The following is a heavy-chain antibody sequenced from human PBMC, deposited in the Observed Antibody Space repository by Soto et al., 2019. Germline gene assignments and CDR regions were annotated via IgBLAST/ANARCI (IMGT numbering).Heavy chain of an antibody. Sequence: SETLSLTCTVSGGSISSYYWSWIRQPPGKGLEWIGYIYYSGSTNYNPSLKSRVTISVDTSKNQFSLKLSSVTAADTAVYYCARSPSDYYDSSGYYPGYFDYWGQGTLVTVSS. V-gene: IGHV4-59*01. D-gene: IGHD3-22*01. CDR2: IYYSGST. CDR3: ARSPSDYYDSSGYYPGYFDY. CDR1: GGSISSYY. J-gene: IGHJ4*02.